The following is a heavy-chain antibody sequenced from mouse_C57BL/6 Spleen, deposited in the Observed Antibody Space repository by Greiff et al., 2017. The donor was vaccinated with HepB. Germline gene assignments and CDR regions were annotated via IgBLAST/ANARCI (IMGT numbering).Heavy chain of an antibody. CDR1: GYSFTDYN. J-gene: IGHJ2*01. V-gene: IGHV1-39*01. D-gene: IGHD1-1*01. CDR2: LNPNYGTT. CDR3: ARLKIIWRTAGFVY. Sequence: VQLQQPGAELVKPGASVKISCKASGYSFTDYNMNWVKQSNGKSLEWIGVLNPNYGTTSSNQKFKGKATLTVDQSSSTAYMQLNSLTSVDSAVYYGARLKIIWRTAGFVYWGQGTTLTVSS.